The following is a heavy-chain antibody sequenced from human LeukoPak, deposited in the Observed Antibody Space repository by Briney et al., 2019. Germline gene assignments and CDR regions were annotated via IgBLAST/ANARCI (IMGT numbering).Heavy chain of an antibody. J-gene: IGHJ4*02. CDR2: ISSSSSYI. D-gene: IGHD2-2*01. CDR1: GFTFSSYS. V-gene: IGHV3-21*01. Sequence: GGSLRLSCAASGFTFSSYSMNWVRQAPGKGLEWVSSISSSSSYIYYADSAKGRFTISRDNAKNSLYLQMNSLRAEDTAVYYCERGFPPDVVVPAARFDYWGQGTLVTVSS. CDR3: ERGFPPDVVVPAARFDY.